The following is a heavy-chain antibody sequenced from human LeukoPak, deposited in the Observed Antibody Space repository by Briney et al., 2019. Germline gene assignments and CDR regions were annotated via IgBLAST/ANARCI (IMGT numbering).Heavy chain of an antibody. Sequence: SETLSLTCTVSGASISTNNYYWAWIRQPPGKGLEWIGSVYYGRSPYFNPSLESRATISVDTSKNHFSLKMSSVTAADTAVYYCARSSGTGTFSYWGQGTLVTVSS. CDR1: GASISTNNYY. J-gene: IGHJ4*02. CDR2: VYYGRSP. V-gene: IGHV4-39*02. CDR3: ARSSGTGTFSY. D-gene: IGHD6-25*01.